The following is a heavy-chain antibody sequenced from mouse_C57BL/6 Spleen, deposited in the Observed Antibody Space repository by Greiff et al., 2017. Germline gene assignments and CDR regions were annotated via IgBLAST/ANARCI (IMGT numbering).Heavy chain of an antibody. V-gene: IGHV1-52*01. CDR1: GYTFTSYW. CDR3: ARSFHYCRAMDY. CDR2: IDPSDSET. Sequence: VQLQQPGAELVRPGSSVKLSCKASGYTFTSYWMHWVKQRPIQGLEWIGNIDPSDSETHYNQKFKDKATLTVDKSSSTAYMQLSSLTSDDSAVYYCARSFHYCRAMDYWGQGTSVTVSS. J-gene: IGHJ4*01. D-gene: IGHD1-1*01.